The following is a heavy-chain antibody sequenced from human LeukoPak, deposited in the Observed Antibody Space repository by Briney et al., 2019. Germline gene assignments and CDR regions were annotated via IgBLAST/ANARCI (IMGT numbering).Heavy chain of an antibody. V-gene: IGHV3-23*01. J-gene: IGHJ4*02. CDR1: GVTFNSYA. D-gene: IGHD6-6*01. CDR3: AKCGIPARCSYFDY. CDR2: ISGTSSST. Sequence: PGGSLRLSCAASGVTFNSYAMNWVRQAPGKGLEWVSTISGTSSSTYYADSVKGRFTISRDISKNTLYLQMNSLRAEDTAVYYCAKCGIPARCSYFDYWGQGTLVTVSS.